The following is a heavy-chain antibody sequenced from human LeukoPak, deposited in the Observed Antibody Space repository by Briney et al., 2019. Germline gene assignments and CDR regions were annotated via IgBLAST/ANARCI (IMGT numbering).Heavy chain of an antibody. CDR2: IVVGSGNT. Sequence: SVKVSCKASGFTFTSSAMQWVRQARGQRLEWIGWIVVGSGNTNYAQKFQERVTITRDMSTSTAYMELSSLRSEDTAVYYCAAFPNCNNGVCFEYWGQGTLVTVSS. D-gene: IGHD2-8*01. CDR1: GFTFTSSA. J-gene: IGHJ4*02. V-gene: IGHV1-58*02. CDR3: AAFPNCNNGVCFEY.